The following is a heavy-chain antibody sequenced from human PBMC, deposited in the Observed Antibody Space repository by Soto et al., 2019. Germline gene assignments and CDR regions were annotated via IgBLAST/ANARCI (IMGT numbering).Heavy chain of an antibody. CDR2: ISAHNGNT. J-gene: IGHJ4*02. D-gene: IGHD3-10*01. Sequence: ASGKVSCNASGYTFTSYGVSWGRQAPGQGLEWMGWISAHNGNTNYAQKLQGRVTMTTDTSTSTAYMELRSLRSDDTAVYYCARDSLWFRLYHIWGQGTPAPVSP. CDR1: GYTFTSYG. V-gene: IGHV1-18*04. CDR3: ARDSLWFRLYHI.